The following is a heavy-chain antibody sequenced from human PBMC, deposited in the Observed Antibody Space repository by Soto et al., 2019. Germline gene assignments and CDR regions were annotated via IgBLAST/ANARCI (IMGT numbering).Heavy chain of an antibody. Sequence: QVQLVQSGAEVKKPGASVKVSCKASGYTFNSFGISWVRQAPGQGLEWMGWISAYNGNTNYAQQFQGRVTMTTDTTTSPANMEERSLTSDDTAVYYCARQHIAAATVGRDYYGMDVWGQGTTVTVSS. CDR3: ARQHIAAATVGRDYYGMDV. CDR1: GYTFNSFG. CDR2: ISAYNGNT. V-gene: IGHV1-18*01. J-gene: IGHJ6*02. D-gene: IGHD6-13*01.